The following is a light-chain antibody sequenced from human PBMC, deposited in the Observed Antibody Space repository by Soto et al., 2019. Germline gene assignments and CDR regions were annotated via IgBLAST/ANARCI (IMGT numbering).Light chain of an antibody. Sequence: QSVLTQPASVSGSPGQSITISCTGTSSDVGGYNYVSWYQQHPGKAPKLMIYAVSNRPSGVSNRLSGSKSGNTATLTISGLQAEDEADYYCCSYTVSGTYVFGTGTKVTV. CDR2: AVS. CDR1: SSDVGGYNY. V-gene: IGLV2-14*01. J-gene: IGLJ1*01. CDR3: CSYTVSGTYV.